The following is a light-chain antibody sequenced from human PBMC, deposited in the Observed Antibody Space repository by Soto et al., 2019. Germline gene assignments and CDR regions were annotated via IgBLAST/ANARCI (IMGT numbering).Light chain of an antibody. CDR3: AGGYIVV. CDR2: RND. V-gene: IGLV1-47*01. J-gene: IGLJ1*01. CDR1: TPNIGTNY. Sequence: QSVLTQPPSASGTPGQRVTISCSGSTPNIGTNYVYWYQQLPGTAPKLLIYRNDQRPSGVPDRFSGSKSGTSASLAISGLRSEDEADYFCAGGYIVVFGTGTKVTVL.